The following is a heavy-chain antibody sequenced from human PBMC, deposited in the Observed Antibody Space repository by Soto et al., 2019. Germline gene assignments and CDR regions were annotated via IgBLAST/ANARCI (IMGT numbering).Heavy chain of an antibody. J-gene: IGHJ4*02. CDR3: AEEYYDILTIDY. Sequence: GGSLRLSCTASGFSFSTYAMTWVRQAPGKGLEWVSAISGSGDTTDYADSVKGRFTISRDKSKNTMYLQMNSLRAEDTAVYFCAEEYYDILTIDYWGQGTLVTVSS. CDR1: GFSFSTYA. D-gene: IGHD3-9*01. V-gene: IGHV3-23*01. CDR2: ISGSGDTT.